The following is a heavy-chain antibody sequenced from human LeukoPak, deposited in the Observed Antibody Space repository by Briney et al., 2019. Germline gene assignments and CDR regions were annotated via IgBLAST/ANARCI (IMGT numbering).Heavy chain of an antibody. CDR1: GGSISSYY. Sequence: SETLSLTCTVSGGSISSYYWSWIRQPPGKGLEWIGYIYYSGSTNYNPSLKSRVTISVDRSKNQFSLKLSSVTAADTAVYYCARVGAYSYAFDIWGQGTMVTVSS. V-gene: IGHV4-59*12. D-gene: IGHD5-18*01. CDR3: ARVGAYSYAFDI. CDR2: IYYSGST. J-gene: IGHJ3*02.